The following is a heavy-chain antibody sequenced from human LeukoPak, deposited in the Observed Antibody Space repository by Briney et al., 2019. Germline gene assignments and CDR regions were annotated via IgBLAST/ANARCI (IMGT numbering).Heavy chain of an antibody. CDR2: ISYDGSNK. V-gene: IGHV3-30*04. CDR1: GFTFSSYA. J-gene: IGHJ4*02. CDR3: ARDSKTVGATIPLDY. Sequence: GRSLRLSCAASGFTFSSYAMHWVRQAPGKGLEWVAVISYDGSNKYYADSVKGRFTISRDNSKNTLYLQMNSLRAEDTAVYYCARDSKTVGATIPLDYWGQGTLVTVSS. D-gene: IGHD1-26*01.